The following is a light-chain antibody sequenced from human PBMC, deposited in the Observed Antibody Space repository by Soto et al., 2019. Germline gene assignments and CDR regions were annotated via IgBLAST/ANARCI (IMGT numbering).Light chain of an antibody. J-gene: IGKJ5*01. Sequence: DIQMTQSPSSLSASVGDRVTITCRASQGISNYLAWYQQKPGKVLKLLIYDASTLQSGVPSRFSGSGSGTEFTLTISSLQPDDFATYYCQQYNSYSFGQGTRLEIK. CDR2: DAS. CDR1: QGISNY. CDR3: QQYNSYS. V-gene: IGKV1-27*01.